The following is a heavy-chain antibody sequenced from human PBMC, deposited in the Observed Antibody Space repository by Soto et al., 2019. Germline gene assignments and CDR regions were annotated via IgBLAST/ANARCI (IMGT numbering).Heavy chain of an antibody. J-gene: IGHJ4*02. CDR1: GFTFTSSA. D-gene: IGHD1-26*01. CDR2: IVVGSGNT. Sequence: QMQLVQSGPEVKKPGTSVKVSCKASGFTFTSSAVQWVRQARGQRLEWIGWIVVGSGNTNYAQKFQERVTITRDMSTSTAYMELSSLRSEDMAVYYCAAESVGGVGATLAYWGQGTLVTVSS. V-gene: IGHV1-58*01. CDR3: AAESVGGVGATLAY.